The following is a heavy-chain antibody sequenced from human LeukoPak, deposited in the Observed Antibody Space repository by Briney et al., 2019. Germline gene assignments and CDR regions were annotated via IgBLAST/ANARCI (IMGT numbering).Heavy chain of an antibody. V-gene: IGHV3-23*01. J-gene: IGHJ4*02. CDR2: ISGSGGST. CDR3: AKGSPTFFY. CDR1: GFTLSSYA. Sequence: GGSLRLSCAACGFTLSSYAMIGLRRAPGKGLEGVSAISGSGGSTYYADSVKGRFTISRDNSKNTLYLQMNSLRAEDTAVYSCAKGSPTFFYWGQGTLVTVSS. D-gene: IGHD3-16*01.